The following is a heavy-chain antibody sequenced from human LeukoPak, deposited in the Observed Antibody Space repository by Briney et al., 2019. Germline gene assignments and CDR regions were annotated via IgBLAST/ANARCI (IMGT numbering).Heavy chain of an antibody. Sequence: GGSLRLSCAASGFTFSSYGMHWVRQAPDKGLEWVAVISYDGSNKYYADSVKGRFTISRDNSKNTLYLQMNSLRAEDTAVYYCAKGIKLLWCGEEDFFDIGAKGTMVTVSS. J-gene: IGHJ3*02. CDR2: ISYDGSNK. D-gene: IGHD3-10*01. CDR1: GFTFSSYG. V-gene: IGHV3-30*18. CDR3: AKGIKLLWCGEEDFFDI.